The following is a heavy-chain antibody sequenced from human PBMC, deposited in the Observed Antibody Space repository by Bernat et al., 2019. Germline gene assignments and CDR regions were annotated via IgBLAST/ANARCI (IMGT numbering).Heavy chain of an antibody. CDR1: GFTLSTHW. V-gene: IGHV3-7*01. CDR3: ARDTLI. J-gene: IGHJ3*02. Sequence: EVQLVESGGGLVQPGGSLRLSCVASGFTLSTHWMRWVRQAPGKGLEWVANIKDDGSEKFYVDSVKGRFTISRDNAKNSLYLQMNSLRAEDTAVYYWARDTLIWGQGTMVTVSS. CDR2: IKDDGSEK.